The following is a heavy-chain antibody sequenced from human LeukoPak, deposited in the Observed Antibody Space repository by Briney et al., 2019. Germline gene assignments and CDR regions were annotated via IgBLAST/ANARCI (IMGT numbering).Heavy chain of an antibody. V-gene: IGHV4-39*01. D-gene: IGHD1-7*01. CDR3: AKPNWNYDAFDI. J-gene: IGHJ3*02. Sequence: SETLSLTCTVSGGSISSSSYYWGWIRQPPGKGLEWIGSIYYSGSTYYNPSLKSRVTISVDTSKNQFSLKLSSVTAADTAVYYCAKPNWNYDAFDIWGQGTMVTVSS. CDR1: GGSISSSSYY. CDR2: IYYSGST.